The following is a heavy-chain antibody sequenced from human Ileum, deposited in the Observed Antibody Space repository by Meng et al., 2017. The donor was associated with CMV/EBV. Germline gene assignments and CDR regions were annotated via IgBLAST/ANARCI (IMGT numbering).Heavy chain of an antibody. D-gene: IGHD1-26*01. V-gene: IGHV3-30-3*01. CDR3: ARGYSGSYYYFDY. Sequence: GESLKISCAASGFTFSTYAIHWVRQAPGKGLEWVAVISYDGSNKYYADSVKGRFTISRDNSKNTLYLQMNSLRAEDTAVYYCARGYSGSYYYFDYWGQGTLVTVSS. CDR1: GFTFSTYA. CDR2: ISYDGSNK. J-gene: IGHJ4*02.